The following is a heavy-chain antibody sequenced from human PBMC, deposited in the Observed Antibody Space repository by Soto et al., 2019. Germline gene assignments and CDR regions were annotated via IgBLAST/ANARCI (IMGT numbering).Heavy chain of an antibody. CDR3: ARQGYCSGGSCFPSPMNWFDP. Sequence: GESLKISCKGSGYSFTSYLIGWVRQMPGKGLEGKGIIYPGESDTRYNPYFQGQVTISADKSISTAYLQWSSLKASDTAMYYCARQGYCSGGSCFPSPMNWFDPWGQGTLVTVSS. CDR1: GYSFTSYL. V-gene: IGHV5-51*01. D-gene: IGHD2-15*01. CDR2: IYPGESDT. J-gene: IGHJ5*02.